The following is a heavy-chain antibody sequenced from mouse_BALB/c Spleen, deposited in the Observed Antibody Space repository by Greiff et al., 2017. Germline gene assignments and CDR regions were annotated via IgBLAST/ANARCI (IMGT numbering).Heavy chain of an antibody. V-gene: IGHV1-82*01. D-gene: IGHD1-2*01. CDR3: ARTTTATYYFDD. J-gene: IGHJ2*01. CDR2: IYPGDGDT. CDR1: GYAFSSSW. Sequence: QVQLKESGPELVKPGASVKISCKASGYAFSSSWMNWVKQRPGQGLEWIGRIYPGDGDTNYNGKFKGKATLTADKSSSTAYMQLSSLTSVDSAVYFCARTTTATYYFDDWGQGTTPTVSS.